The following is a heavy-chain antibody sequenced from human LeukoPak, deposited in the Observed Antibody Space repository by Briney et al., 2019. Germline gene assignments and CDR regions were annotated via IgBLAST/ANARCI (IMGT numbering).Heavy chain of an antibody. Sequence: GGSLRLSCAASGFTFSSYWMNWARQAPGKGLEWVSAISGSGSRTYYADSVKGRFTISRDNSKSTLYLRINSLRAEDTAVYYCAKEVVVSAAVGTVGFDPWGQGTLVIVSS. V-gene: IGHV3-23*01. CDR1: GFTFSSYW. CDR2: ISGSGSRT. J-gene: IGHJ5*02. D-gene: IGHD6-13*01. CDR3: AKEVVVSAAVGTVGFDP.